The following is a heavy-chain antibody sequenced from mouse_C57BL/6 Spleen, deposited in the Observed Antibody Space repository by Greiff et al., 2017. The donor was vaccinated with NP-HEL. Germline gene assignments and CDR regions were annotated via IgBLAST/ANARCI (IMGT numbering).Heavy chain of an antibody. Sequence: EVKLMESGGGLVKPGGSLKLSCAASGFTFSDYGMHWVRQAPEKGLEWVAYISSGSSTIYYADTVKGRFTISRDNAKNTLFLQMTSLRSEDTAMYYCARTTTVVGAMDYWGQGTSVTVSS. CDR2: ISSGSSTI. CDR3: ARTTTVVGAMDY. D-gene: IGHD1-1*01. V-gene: IGHV5-17*01. CDR1: GFTFSDYG. J-gene: IGHJ4*01.